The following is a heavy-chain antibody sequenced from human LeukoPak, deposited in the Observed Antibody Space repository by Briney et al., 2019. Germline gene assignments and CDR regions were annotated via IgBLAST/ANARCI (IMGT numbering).Heavy chain of an antibody. Sequence: GGSLRLSCAASGLTVSSNYMTWVRQAPGKGLEWVSVIYRDGSTFYADSVRGGFTISRDNSKNTVNLQMNSLSAEDTAVYDCAGGLGYCSGGSCYPFDYRGQGTLVTVSS. D-gene: IGHD2-15*01. V-gene: IGHV3-53*01. J-gene: IGHJ4*02. CDR3: AGGLGYCSGGSCYPFDY. CDR1: GLTVSSNY. CDR2: IYRDGST.